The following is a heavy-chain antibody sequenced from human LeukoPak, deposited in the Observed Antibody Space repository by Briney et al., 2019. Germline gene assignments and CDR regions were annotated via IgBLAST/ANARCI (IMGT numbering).Heavy chain of an antibody. Sequence: PSETLSLTCTVSGGSISSGSYYWSWIRQPAGKGLEWIGRIYTSGSTNYNPSLKSRVTMSVDTSKNQFSLKLSSVTAADTAVYYCAREGYSGWHAFDYWGQGTLVTVSS. CDR3: AREGYSGWHAFDY. D-gene: IGHD6-19*01. V-gene: IGHV4-61*02. CDR1: GGSISSGSYY. CDR2: IYTSGST. J-gene: IGHJ4*02.